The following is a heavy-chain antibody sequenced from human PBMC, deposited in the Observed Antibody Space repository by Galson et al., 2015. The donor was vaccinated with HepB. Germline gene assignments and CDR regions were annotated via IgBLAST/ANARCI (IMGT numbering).Heavy chain of an antibody. CDR1: GFTFSGSA. J-gene: IGHJ4*02. CDR2: IRSKASNSAT. V-gene: IGHV3-73*01. CDR3: TGLGDLSGYSSS. Sequence: SLRLSCAASGFTFSGSAINWVRQTSGKGLEWVGRIRSKASNSATAYAAPLKGRFTIARDDSKNTAYLHMKSLKTEDTAGYYCTGLGDLSGYSSSWGQGTLVTVSS. D-gene: IGHD6-13*01.